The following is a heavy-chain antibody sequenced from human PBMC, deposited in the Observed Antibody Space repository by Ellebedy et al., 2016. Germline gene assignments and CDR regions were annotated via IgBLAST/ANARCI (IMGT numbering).Heavy chain of an antibody. CDR1: GFTFSSYA. D-gene: IGHD1-26*01. J-gene: IGHJ4*02. CDR3: ARKGIVGATSRY. CDR2: ISYDGSNK. Sequence: GGSLRLSXAASGFTFSSYAMHWVRQAPGKGLEWVAVISYDGSNKYYADSVKGRFTISRDNSKNTLYLQMNSLRAEDTAVYYCARKGIVGATSRYWGQGTLVTVSS. V-gene: IGHV3-30-3*01.